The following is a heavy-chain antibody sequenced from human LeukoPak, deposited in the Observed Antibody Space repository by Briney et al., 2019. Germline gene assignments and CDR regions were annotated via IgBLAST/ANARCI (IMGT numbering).Heavy chain of an antibody. CDR3: TTGRVI. J-gene: IGHJ4*02. V-gene: IGHV3-15*01. CDR2: IKSETDGGTT. CDR1: GFTMTNAW. Sequence: GGSLRLSCAASGFTMTNAWMTWVRQAPGKGLEWVGLIKSETDGGTTNYAAPVKGRSTISRDDSKNTLYLQMNSLQTEDTAVYYCTTGRVIWGQGTLVTVSS.